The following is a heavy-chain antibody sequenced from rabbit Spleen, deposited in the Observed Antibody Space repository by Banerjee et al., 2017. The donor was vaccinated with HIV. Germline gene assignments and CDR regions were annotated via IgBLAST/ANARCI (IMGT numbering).Heavy chain of an antibody. CDR2: IASGSSGFT. V-gene: IGHV1S40*01. Sequence: QSLQESGGGLVQPGGSLKLSCKASGFTLSSYYMNWVRQAPGKGLEWISCIASGSSGFTYSATWAKGRFTISKTSSTTVTLQMTSLTHADTATYFCARSSGGAWMYLDLWGQGTLVTVS. CDR3: ARSSGGAWMYLDL. CDR1: GFTLSSYY. J-gene: IGHJ4*01. D-gene: IGHD4-2*01.